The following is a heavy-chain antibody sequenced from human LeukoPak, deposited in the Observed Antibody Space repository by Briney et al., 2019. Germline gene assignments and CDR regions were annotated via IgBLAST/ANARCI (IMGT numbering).Heavy chain of an antibody. CDR3: AKDHDYDIMTGCLDY. V-gene: IGHV3-9*01. CDR1: GFTFDDYA. Sequence: PGRSLRLSCAASGFTFDDYAMHWVRQAPGKGLERVSGISWNSGSIGYADSVKGRFTISRDNAKNSLYLQMNSLRAEDTALYYCAKDHDYDIMTGCLDYWGQGTLLTVSS. D-gene: IGHD3-9*01. J-gene: IGHJ4*02. CDR2: ISWNSGSI.